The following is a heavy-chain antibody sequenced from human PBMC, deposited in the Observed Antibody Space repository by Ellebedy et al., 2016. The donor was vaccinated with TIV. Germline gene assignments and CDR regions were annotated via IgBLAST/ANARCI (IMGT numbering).Heavy chain of an antibody. D-gene: IGHD2-21*02. CDR3: ARNRYCSAGDCYALGY. CDR1: GFTFSSYW. Sequence: GESLKISCAASGFTFSSYWMHWVRQAPGKGLVWVSRINSDGSSTSYVDSVKGRFTISRDNAKNTLYLQMNSLRAEDTALYYCARNRYCSAGDCYALGYWGQGTLVTVSS. CDR2: INSDGSST. J-gene: IGHJ4*02. V-gene: IGHV3-74*01.